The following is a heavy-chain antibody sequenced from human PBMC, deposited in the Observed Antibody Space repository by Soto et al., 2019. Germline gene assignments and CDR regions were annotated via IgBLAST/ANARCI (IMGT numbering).Heavy chain of an antibody. Sequence: ASVKVSCKAYGYTFTSYYMHWVRQAPGQGLEWMGIINPSGGSTSYAQKFQGRVTMTRDTSTSTVYMELSSLRSEDTAVYYCARSRGVPYGDYHYFDYWGQGTLVTVSS. V-gene: IGHV1-46*01. D-gene: IGHD4-17*01. J-gene: IGHJ4*02. CDR1: GYTFTSYY. CDR2: INPSGGST. CDR3: ARSRGVPYGDYHYFDY.